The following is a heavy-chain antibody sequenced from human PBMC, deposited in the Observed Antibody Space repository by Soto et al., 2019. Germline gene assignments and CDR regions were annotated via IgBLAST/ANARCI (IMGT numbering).Heavy chain of an antibody. CDR3: ARDLPEIVATTLNFDL. D-gene: IGHD5-12*01. CDR2: ISSTSTTI. Sequence: EVQLAESGGGLVQPGGSLRLSCVASGFTFSSYSMNWVRQAPGKGLEWVSYISSTSTTIYYADSVKGRFTISRDNAKNSLYLQMNSLRAEDTAVYYCARDLPEIVATTLNFDLWGRGTLVTVSS. J-gene: IGHJ2*01. V-gene: IGHV3-48*01. CDR1: GFTFSSYS.